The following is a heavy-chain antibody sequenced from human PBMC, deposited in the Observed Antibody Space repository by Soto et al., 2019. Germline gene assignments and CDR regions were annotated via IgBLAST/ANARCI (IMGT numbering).Heavy chain of an antibody. J-gene: IGHJ4*02. D-gene: IGHD3-22*01. CDR2: IVVASGNT. V-gene: IGHV1-58*01. Sequence: VASVKVSCKASGFTFNSSYSGVQCLRQARGHRPEWIGWIVVASGNTNYAQTFQERVTITRDMSTSTAYMELSGLRSDDTAEYYCAASSYDTRGYYYFDSWGQGTLVTVSS. CDR3: AASSYDTRGYYYFDS. CDR1: GFTFNSSYSG.